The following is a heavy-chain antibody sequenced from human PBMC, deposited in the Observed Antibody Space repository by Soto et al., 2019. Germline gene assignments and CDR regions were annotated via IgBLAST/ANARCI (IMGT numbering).Heavy chain of an antibody. J-gene: IGHJ6*02. CDR1: GFTFSSYG. CDR3: ARDTRAPDYYYYGMDV. CDR2: IWYDGSNK. D-gene: IGHD2-15*01. Sequence: GGSLRLSCAASGFTFSSYGMHWVRQAPGKGLEWVAVIWYDGSNKYYADSVKGRFTISRDNSKNTLYLQMNSLRAEDTAVYYCARDTRAPDYYYYGMDVWGQGTTVTVSS. V-gene: IGHV3-33*01.